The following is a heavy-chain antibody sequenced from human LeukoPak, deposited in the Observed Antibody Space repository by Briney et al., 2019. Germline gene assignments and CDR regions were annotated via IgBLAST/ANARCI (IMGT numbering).Heavy chain of an antibody. D-gene: IGHD3-22*01. CDR1: GFTFSDYY. CDR3: ATYSSLNRREFQY. V-gene: IGHV3-11*04. J-gene: IGHJ1*01. CDR2: ISSSGSTI. Sequence: GGSLRLSCAASGFTFSDYYINWIRQAPGKGLEWVSYISSSGSTIYYADSVKGRFTISRDNAKNSLYLQMNSLRAEDTAVYYCATYSSLNRREFQYWGQGTLLTVSS.